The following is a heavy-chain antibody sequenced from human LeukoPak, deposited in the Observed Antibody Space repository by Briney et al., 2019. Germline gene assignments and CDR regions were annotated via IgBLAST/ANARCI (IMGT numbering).Heavy chain of an antibody. J-gene: IGHJ4*02. CDR2: INTNTGNP. CDR1: GYTFTSYA. Sequence: GASVKVSCKASGYTFTSYAMNWVRQAPGQGLEWMGWINTNTGNPTYAQGFTGRFVFSLDTSVSTAYLQISSLKAEDTAVYYCAKETIAVACNPPSRRGQGTLVTGSS. CDR3: AKETIAVACNPPSR. V-gene: IGHV7-4-1*02. D-gene: IGHD6-19*01.